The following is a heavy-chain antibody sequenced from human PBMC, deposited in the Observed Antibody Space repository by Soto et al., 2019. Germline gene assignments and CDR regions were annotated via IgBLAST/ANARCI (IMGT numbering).Heavy chain of an antibody. D-gene: IGHD2-2*01. J-gene: IGHJ4*02. CDR1: GFTFSSYG. CDR3: ARGGSVVVPAATQDY. Sequence: GGSLRLSCAASGFTFSSYGMHWVRQAPGKGLEWVAVIWYDVSNKYYADSVKGRFTISRDNSKNTLYLQMNSLRAEDTAVYYCARGGSVVVPAATQDYWGQGTLVTVSS. CDR2: IWYDVSNK. V-gene: IGHV3-33*01.